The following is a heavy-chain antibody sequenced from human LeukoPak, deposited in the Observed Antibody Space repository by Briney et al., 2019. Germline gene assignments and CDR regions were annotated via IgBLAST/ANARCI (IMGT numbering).Heavy chain of an antibody. CDR2: TSYNGKDK. Sequence: PGGSLRLSCAASGFTFDSYAMHWVRQAPGKGLEWVAGTSYNGKDKFYADSVKGRFSISRDNSKNTLYLQMDSLRAEDTAVYYCARDVARHYYFDYWGQGTLVTVSS. V-gene: IGHV3-30*04. J-gene: IGHJ4*02. CDR3: ARDVARHYYFDY. CDR1: GFTFDSYA.